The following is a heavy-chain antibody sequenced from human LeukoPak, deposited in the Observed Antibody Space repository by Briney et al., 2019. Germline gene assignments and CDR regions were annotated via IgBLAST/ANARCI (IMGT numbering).Heavy chain of an antibody. Sequence: SETLSLTCTVSGGSISSYYWSWIRQPAGKGLEWIGRIYTSGSTNYNPSLKSRVTMSVDTSKNQFSLKLSSVTAADTAVYYCARVRDYDSSGYYYHDYWGQGTLVTVSS. CDR1: GGSISSYY. D-gene: IGHD3-22*01. CDR3: ARVRDYDSSGYYYHDY. V-gene: IGHV4-4*07. J-gene: IGHJ4*02. CDR2: IYTSGST.